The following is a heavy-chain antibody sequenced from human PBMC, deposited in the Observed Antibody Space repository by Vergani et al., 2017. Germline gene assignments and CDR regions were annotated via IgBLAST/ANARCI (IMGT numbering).Heavy chain of an antibody. CDR2: IYHSGST. D-gene: IGHD3-22*01. V-gene: IGHV4-4*03. CDR1: GGSISSSNW. Sequence: QVQLQESGPGLVKPPGTLSLTCAVSGGSISSSNWWSWVRQPPGKGLEWIGEIYHSGSTYYNPSLKSRVTISVDRSKNQFSLKLSSVTAADTAVYYCARLRYDSSGYYYGNYFDYWGQGTLVTVSS. J-gene: IGHJ4*02. CDR3: ARLRYDSSGYYYGNYFDY.